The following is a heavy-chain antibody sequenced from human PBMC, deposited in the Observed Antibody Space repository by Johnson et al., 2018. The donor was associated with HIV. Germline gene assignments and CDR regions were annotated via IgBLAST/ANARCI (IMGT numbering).Heavy chain of an antibody. CDR2: IYSGGST. D-gene: IGHD1-26*01. Sequence: VQLVESGGGVVQPGRSLRLSCAASGFTFSSYAIHWVRQAPGKGLEWVSVIYSGGSTYYADSVKGRFTISRDNSKNTLYLQMNSLRAEDTAVYNCARGGGSSVAFDIWGQGTMVTVSS. J-gene: IGHJ3*02. CDR3: ARGGGSSVAFDI. CDR1: GFTFSSYA. V-gene: IGHV3-66*01.